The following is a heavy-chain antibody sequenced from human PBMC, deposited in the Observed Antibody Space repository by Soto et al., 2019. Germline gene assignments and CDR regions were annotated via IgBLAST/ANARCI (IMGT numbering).Heavy chain of an antibody. CDR3: ARVPTRSIAARGWFDP. D-gene: IGHD6-6*01. CDR2: IIPIFGTA. Sequence: ASVKVSCKASGGTFSSYAISWVRRARGQGLEWMGGIIPIFGTANYAQKFQGRVTITADESTSTAYMELSSLRSEDTAVYYCARVPTRSIAARGWFDPWGQGTLVTVSS. V-gene: IGHV1-69*13. J-gene: IGHJ5*02. CDR1: GGTFSSYA.